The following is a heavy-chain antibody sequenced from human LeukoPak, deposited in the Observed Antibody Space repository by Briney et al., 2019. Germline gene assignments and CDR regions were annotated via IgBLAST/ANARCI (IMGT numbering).Heavy chain of an antibody. CDR1: GGSISSYY. Sequence: PSETLSLTCTVSGGSISSYYWSWIRQPPGKGLEWIGYIYYSGSTYYNPSLKSRVTISVDTSKDQFSLKLSSVTAADTAVYYCARGYYQVDYYGLDIWGQGTTVTVSS. CDR2: IYYSGST. J-gene: IGHJ6*02. D-gene: IGHD3-10*01. CDR3: ARGYYQVDYYGLDI. V-gene: IGHV4-59*01.